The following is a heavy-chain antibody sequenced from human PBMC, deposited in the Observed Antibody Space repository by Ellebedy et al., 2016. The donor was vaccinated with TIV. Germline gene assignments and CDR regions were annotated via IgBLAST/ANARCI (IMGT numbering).Heavy chain of an antibody. V-gene: IGHV3-48*01. J-gene: IGHJ4*02. Sequence: GESLKISXAASGFTFSSYSMNWVRQAPGKGLEWDSYISSTTSTIYYADSVKGRFTISRDNSKNTLYLQMNSLRADDTAVYYCAKDRTYYYDSSGYYYGGRADYYFDYWGQGTLVTVSS. CDR1: GFTFSSYS. D-gene: IGHD3-22*01. CDR2: ISSTTSTI. CDR3: AKDRTYYYDSSGYYYGGRADYYFDY.